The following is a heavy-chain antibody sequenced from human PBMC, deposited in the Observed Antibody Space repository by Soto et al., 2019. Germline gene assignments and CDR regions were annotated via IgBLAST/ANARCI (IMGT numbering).Heavy chain of an antibody. D-gene: IGHD3-22*01. CDR2: IYSGGST. CDR1: GFTVSSNY. Sequence: EVQLVESGGGLIQPGGSLRLSCAASGFTVSSNYMSWVRQAPGKGVEWVSVIYSGGSTYYADSVKGRFTISRDNSKNTLYLQMNSLRAEDTAVYYCARDRVESGYPEYFQNWGQGTLVTVSS. J-gene: IGHJ1*01. CDR3: ARDRVESGYPEYFQN. V-gene: IGHV3-53*01.